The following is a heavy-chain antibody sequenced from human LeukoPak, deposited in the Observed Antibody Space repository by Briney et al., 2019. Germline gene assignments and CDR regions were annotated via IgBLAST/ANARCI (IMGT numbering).Heavy chain of an antibody. Sequence: PSETLSLTCAVYGGSFSGYYWSWIRQPPGKGLEWIGEINHSGGTNYNPSLKSRVTISVDTSKNQFSLKLSSVTAADTAVYYCARESNSPLDYWGQGPWSPSPQ. CDR2: INHSGGT. CDR1: GGSFSGYY. V-gene: IGHV4-34*01. J-gene: IGHJ4*02. D-gene: IGHD5-24*01. CDR3: ARESNSPLDY.